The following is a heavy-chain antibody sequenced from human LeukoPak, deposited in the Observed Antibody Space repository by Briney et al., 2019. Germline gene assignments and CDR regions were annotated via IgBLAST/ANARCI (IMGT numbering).Heavy chain of an antibody. CDR2: ISSSGNNV. CDR1: GFTFSSYE. J-gene: IGHJ4*02. Sequence: GGSLRLSCAVSGFTFSSYEMNWVRQAPGKGLEWVSYISSSGNNVYYPDSVKGRFTISRDNAKNSLYLQMNSLRGEDTAVYYCARGGAVAGLYWGQGTLVTVSS. V-gene: IGHV3-48*03. D-gene: IGHD6-19*01. CDR3: ARGGAVAGLY.